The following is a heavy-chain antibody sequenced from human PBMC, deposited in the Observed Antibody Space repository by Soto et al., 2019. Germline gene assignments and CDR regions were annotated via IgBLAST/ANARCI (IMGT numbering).Heavy chain of an antibody. V-gene: IGHV1-3*01. Sequence: ASVKVSCKASGYTFTSYAMHWVRQAPGQRLEWMGWINAGNGNTKYSQKFQGRVTFTRDTSASTAYMELSSLRSEDTAVYYCAGGAGHYGMDVWGQGTTVTVSS. CDR1: GYTFTSYA. CDR3: AGGAGHYGMDV. CDR2: INAGNGNT. J-gene: IGHJ6*02. D-gene: IGHD6-19*01.